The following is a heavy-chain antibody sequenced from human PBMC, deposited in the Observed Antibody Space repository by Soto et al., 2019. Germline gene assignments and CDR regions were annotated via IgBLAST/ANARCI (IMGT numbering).Heavy chain of an antibody. CDR3: ARDGYCSGGSCYSVPVFDY. CDR2: IYSGGST. Sequence: GGSLRLSCAASGFTVSSNYMSWVRQAPGKGLEWVSVIYSGGSTYYADSVKGRFTISRDNSKSTLYLQMNSLRAEDTAVYYCARDGYCSGGSCYSVPVFDYWGQGTLVTVSS. D-gene: IGHD2-15*01. CDR1: GFTVSSNY. J-gene: IGHJ4*02. V-gene: IGHV3-66*01.